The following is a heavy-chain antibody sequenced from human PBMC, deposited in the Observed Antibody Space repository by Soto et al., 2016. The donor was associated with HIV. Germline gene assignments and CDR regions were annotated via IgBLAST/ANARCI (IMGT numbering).Heavy chain of an antibody. J-gene: IGHJ4*02. V-gene: IGHV4-39*01. D-gene: IGHD3-10*01. CDR1: GDSIRSSRYH. Sequence: QLQLQESGPGLVKPAETLSLTCTVSGDSIRSSRYHWGWIRQPPGKGLEWVGNIDYTGTTNYNPSLRSRISISVDTSKTHFSLRLPSVTAADTAVYYCARHSVYSESYLRRHPGTGYYFDYWARDFRSPSP. CDR2: IDYTGTT. CDR3: ARHSVYSESYLRRHPGTGYYFDY.